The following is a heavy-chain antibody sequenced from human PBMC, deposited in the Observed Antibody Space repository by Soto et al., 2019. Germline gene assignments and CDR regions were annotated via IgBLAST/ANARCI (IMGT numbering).Heavy chain of an antibody. CDR3: AKGRGAVSGTSHL. CDR2: ISGGGFDT. V-gene: IGHV3-23*01. Sequence: PGGSLRLSCAASGFIFSSYAMSWVRQAPGKGLEWVSGISGGGFDTYYADSVTGRFTISRDNSKNTLYLQMNSLRVEDTAIYYCAKGRGAVSGTSHLWGQGTLVTVSS. CDR1: GFIFSSYA. D-gene: IGHD6-19*01. J-gene: IGHJ1*01.